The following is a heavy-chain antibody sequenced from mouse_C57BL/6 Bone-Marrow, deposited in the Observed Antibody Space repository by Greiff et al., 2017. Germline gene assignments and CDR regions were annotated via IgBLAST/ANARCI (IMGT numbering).Heavy chain of an antibody. J-gene: IGHJ3*01. CDR3: ARDRLRLWFAY. CDR1: GFTFSDYG. V-gene: IGHV5-17*01. Sequence: EVMLVESGGGLVKPGGSLKLSCAASGFTFSDYGMHWVRQAPEKGLEWVAYISSGRSTIYYADTVKGRFTISRDNAKNTLFLQMTSLRSDDTAMYYCARDRLRLWFAYWGQGTLVTVSA. CDR2: ISSGRSTI. D-gene: IGHD2-4*01.